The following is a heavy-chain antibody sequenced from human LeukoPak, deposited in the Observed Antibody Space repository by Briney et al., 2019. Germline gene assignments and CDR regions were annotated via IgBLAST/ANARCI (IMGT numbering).Heavy chain of an antibody. CDR3: ARDHSSSSEDY. CDR2: IFHTGST. Sequence: SETLSLTCTVSGASISSYYWSWIRQPPGKGLEWIGSIFHTGSTYHNPSLKSRVTISVDTSKNQFSLKLNSVTAADTAVYYCARDHSSSSEDYWGQGTLVTVSS. CDR1: GASISSYY. D-gene: IGHD6-13*01. V-gene: IGHV4-38-2*02. J-gene: IGHJ4*02.